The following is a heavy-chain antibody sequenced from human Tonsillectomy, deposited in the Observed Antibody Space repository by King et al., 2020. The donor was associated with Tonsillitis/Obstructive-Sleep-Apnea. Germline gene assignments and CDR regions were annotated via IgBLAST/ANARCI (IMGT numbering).Heavy chain of an antibody. CDR1: GFTFSNAW. CDR3: TTHPQLSGWAEYFDY. V-gene: IGHV3-15*01. CDR2: IKSKTDGGTT. J-gene: IGHJ4*02. D-gene: IGHD6-19*01. Sequence: QLVQSGGGLVKPGGSLRLSCAASGFTFSNAWMSWVRQAPGKGLEWVGRIKSKTDGGTTDYAAPVKGRFTISRDDSKNTLYLQMNSLKTEDTAVYYCTTHPQLSGWAEYFDYWGQGTLVTVSS.